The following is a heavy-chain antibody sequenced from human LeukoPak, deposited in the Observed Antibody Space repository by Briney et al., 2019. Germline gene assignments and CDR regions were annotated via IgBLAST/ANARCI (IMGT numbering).Heavy chain of an antibody. Sequence: SETLSLTCAVYGGSFSGYYWSWIRQPPGKGLEWIGYIYYSGSTNYNPSLKSRVTISVDTSKNQFSLKLSSVTAADTAVYYCARHSAAGPDYWGQGTLVTVSS. D-gene: IGHD6-13*01. CDR2: IYYSGST. V-gene: IGHV4-59*08. CDR3: ARHSAAGPDY. J-gene: IGHJ4*02. CDR1: GGSFSGYY.